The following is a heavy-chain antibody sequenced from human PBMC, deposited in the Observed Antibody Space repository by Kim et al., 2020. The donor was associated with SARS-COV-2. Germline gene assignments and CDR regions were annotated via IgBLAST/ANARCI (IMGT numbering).Heavy chain of an antibody. CDR2: ISGSGGST. J-gene: IGHJ4*02. D-gene: IGHD6-19*01. V-gene: IGHV3-23*01. Sequence: GGSLRLSCAASGFTFSSYAMSWVRQAPGKGLEWVSAISGSGGSTYYADPVKGRFTISRDNSKNTLYLQMNSLRAEDTAVYYCAKDLAIAVAGTQPFGGGQGTLVTVSS. CDR3: AKDLAIAVAGTQPFG. CDR1: GFTFSSYA.